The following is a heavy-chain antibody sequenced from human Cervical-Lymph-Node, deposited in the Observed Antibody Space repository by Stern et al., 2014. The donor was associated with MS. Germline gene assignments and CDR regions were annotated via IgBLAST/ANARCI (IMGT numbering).Heavy chain of an antibody. D-gene: IGHD6-19*01. V-gene: IGHV1-2*02. CDR1: RYTFTAYS. Sequence: VQLVESGAAVKKPGASLTVSCTTSRYTFTAYSFHWVRQAPGQGLQWMCWIYPNTGDTTYAKTFRGRVTMTRDSSINTVYMELSRLTSDDTAVYYCAAVSTTSSASPFDYWGQGTLLTVSS. CDR2: IYPNTGDT. J-gene: IGHJ4*02. CDR3: AAVSTTSSASPFDY.